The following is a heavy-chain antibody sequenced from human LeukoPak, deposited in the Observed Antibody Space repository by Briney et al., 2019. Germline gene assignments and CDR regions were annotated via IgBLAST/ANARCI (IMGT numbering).Heavy chain of an antibody. D-gene: IGHD6-25*01. J-gene: IGHJ6*02. V-gene: IGHV3-30-3*01. CDR1: GFTFSHYA. CDR3: AKGGGNDYYGMDV. Sequence: GRSLRLPCAASGFTFSHYAMHWVRQAPGKGLEWVSFISYDGSNEYYADSVKGRLTISRDNSKNTLYLQINSLRAEDTAVYYCAKGGGNDYYGMDVWGQGTTVTVSS. CDR2: ISYDGSNE.